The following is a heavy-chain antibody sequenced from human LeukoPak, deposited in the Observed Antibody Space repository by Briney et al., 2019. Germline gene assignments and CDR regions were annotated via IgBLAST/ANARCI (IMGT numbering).Heavy chain of an antibody. D-gene: IGHD5-24*01. Sequence: GGSLRLSCAASGFTFSSYAMSWVRQAPGKGLEWVSATSGSGGSTYYADSVKGRFTISGDNSKNTLYLQMNSLRAEDTAVYYCAKDWPRMATTSGLDYWGQGTLVTVSS. CDR2: TSGSGGST. CDR3: AKDWPRMATTSGLDY. J-gene: IGHJ4*02. CDR1: GFTFSSYA. V-gene: IGHV3-23*01.